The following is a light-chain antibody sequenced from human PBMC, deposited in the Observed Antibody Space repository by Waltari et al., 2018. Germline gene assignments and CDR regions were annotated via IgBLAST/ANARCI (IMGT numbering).Light chain of an antibody. J-gene: IGLJ1*01. CDR3: ASYTSGNTLYV. CDR2: KVS. Sequence: QSALTQPASVSGSPGQSITITCTGTSSDVGDYNFVSWYQHYPGKAPKVVIYKVSDRPSGFSSRFSVSKPGNTASLTISGLQPEDEADYFCASYTSGNTLYVFGTGTKVTVL. V-gene: IGLV2-14*01. CDR1: SSDVGDYNF.